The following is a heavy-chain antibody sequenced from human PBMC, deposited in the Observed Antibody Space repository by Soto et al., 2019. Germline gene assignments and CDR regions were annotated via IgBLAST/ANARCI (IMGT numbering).Heavy chain of an antibody. CDR3: ARATTITLYNWFDP. CDR2: MYHTGST. Sequence: QLQLQESGSGLVKPSQTLSLTCAVSGGSISSGGYSWSWIRQPPGKGLEWIGCMYHTGSTYYNPSLKSRVTTSVDRSKNQFSLKLSSVTAADTAVYYCARATTITLYNWFDPWGQVTLVTVSS. V-gene: IGHV4-30-2*01. J-gene: IGHJ5*02. D-gene: IGHD4-4*01. CDR1: GGSISSGGYS.